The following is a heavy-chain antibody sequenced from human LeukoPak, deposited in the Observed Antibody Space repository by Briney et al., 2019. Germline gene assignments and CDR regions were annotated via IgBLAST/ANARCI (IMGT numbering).Heavy chain of an antibody. CDR3: ARKRIAAAGTGNWFDP. V-gene: IGHV1-46*01. J-gene: IGHJ5*02. D-gene: IGHD6-13*01. CDR2: INPSSGTT. Sequence: ASVKVSCKASGYTFTSYYMHWVRQAPGQGLEWMGIINPSSGTTTYEQNFQGRVTMTRVTSTSTVYMELSGLRSEDTAVYYCARKRIAAAGTGNWFDPWGQGTLVTVSS. CDR1: GYTFTSYY.